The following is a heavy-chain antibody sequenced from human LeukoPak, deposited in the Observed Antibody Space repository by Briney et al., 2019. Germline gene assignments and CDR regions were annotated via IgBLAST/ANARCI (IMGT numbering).Heavy chain of an antibody. CDR1: GGSISSYY. CDR2: INHSGST. J-gene: IGHJ4*02. D-gene: IGHD3-10*01. V-gene: IGHV4-34*01. CDR3: ASRTYYYGSGDY. Sequence: SETLSLTCTVSGGSISSYYWSWIRQPLGKGLEWIGEINHSGSTNYNPSLKSRVTISVDTSKNQFSLKLSSVTAADTAVYYCASRTYYYGSGDYWGQGTLVTVSS.